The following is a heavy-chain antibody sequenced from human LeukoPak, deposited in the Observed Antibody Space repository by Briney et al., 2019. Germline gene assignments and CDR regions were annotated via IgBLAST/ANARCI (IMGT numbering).Heavy chain of an antibody. D-gene: IGHD5-18*01. CDR1: GYTFTGYY. J-gene: IGHJ4*02. CDR2: INPNSGGT. V-gene: IGHV1-2*06. CDR3: ARGLSYGPRGH. Sequence: GASVKVSCTASGYTFTGYYMHWVRQAPGQGLEWMGRINPNSGGTNYAQKFQGRVTMTRATSISTAYMELSRLRSDDTAVYYCARGLSYGPRGHWGQGTLVTVSS.